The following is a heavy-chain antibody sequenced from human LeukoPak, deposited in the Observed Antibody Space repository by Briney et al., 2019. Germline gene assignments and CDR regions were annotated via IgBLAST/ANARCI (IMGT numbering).Heavy chain of an antibody. Sequence: GGSLRLSCAASGFTFSSYSMTWVRQAPGKGLEWVSAISGSGGSTYYADSVEGRFTISRDNSKNTLYLQMNSLRAEDTAVYYCAKVTPYYYDSSGNSYWGQGTLVTVSS. CDR2: ISGSGGST. CDR3: AKVTPYYYDSSGNSY. V-gene: IGHV3-23*01. CDR1: GFTFSSYS. D-gene: IGHD3-22*01. J-gene: IGHJ4*02.